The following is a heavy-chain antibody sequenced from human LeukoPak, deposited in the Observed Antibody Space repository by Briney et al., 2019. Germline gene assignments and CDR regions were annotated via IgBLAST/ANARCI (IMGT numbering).Heavy chain of an antibody. Sequence: GGSLRLSCAASGFTFSSYAMSWVRQAPGKGLEWISSITSSSSYIYYADSVEGRFTISRDDAKNSLYLQMDSLRAEDTAVYFCARDTSDYDFWSGYYRTPFDYWGQGTRVTVSS. D-gene: IGHD3-3*01. V-gene: IGHV3-21*01. J-gene: IGHJ4*02. CDR2: ITSSSSYI. CDR3: ARDTSDYDFWSGYYRTPFDY. CDR1: GFTFSSYA.